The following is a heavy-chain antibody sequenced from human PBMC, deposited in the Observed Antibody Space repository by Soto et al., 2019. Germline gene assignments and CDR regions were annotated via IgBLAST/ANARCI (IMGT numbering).Heavy chain of an antibody. D-gene: IGHD3-10*01. CDR1: GGSFSGYY. CDR3: ARRGYGPGFPYYYGMDV. Sequence: PSETLSLTCAVYGGSFSGYYWSWIRQPPGKGLEWIGEINQSGSTNYNPSLKSRVTISVDTSKNQFSLKLSSVTAADTAVYYCARRGYGPGFPYYYGMDVWGQGTTVT. V-gene: IGHV4-34*01. CDR2: INQSGST. J-gene: IGHJ6*02.